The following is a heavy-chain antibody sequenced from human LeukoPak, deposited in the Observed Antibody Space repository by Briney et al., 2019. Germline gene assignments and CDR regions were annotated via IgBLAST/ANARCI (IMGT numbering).Heavy chain of an antibody. CDR1: GFTSSSYA. D-gene: IGHD1-26*01. CDR3: ARSWLIVGATPPTDV. V-gene: IGHV3-23*01. CDR2: ISGSGANT. Sequence: GGSLRLSCAASGFTSSSYAMSWVRQAPGKGLEWVSGISGSGANTYSADSVKGRSTISRDNSKDTLFLQMNSLRAEDTAVYYCARSWLIVGATPPTDVWGQGTTVLVSS. J-gene: IGHJ6*02.